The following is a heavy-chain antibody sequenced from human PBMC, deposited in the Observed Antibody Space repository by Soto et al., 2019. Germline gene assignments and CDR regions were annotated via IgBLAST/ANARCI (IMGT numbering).Heavy chain of an antibody. D-gene: IGHD3-10*01. CDR1: EGTFSSYV. J-gene: IGHJ6*02. CDR3: ARDGSDDSSAYYYGMDV. Sequence: QVQLVQSGAEVKKPGSSVKVYCKASEGTFSSYVISWVRQAPGQGIEWMGGIIPILGTVNYAQKFQGRVTITADESTSTAYMELSSLTSEDTAVYYCARDGSDDSSAYYYGMDVWGQGTTVTFSS. CDR2: IIPILGTV. V-gene: IGHV1-69*12.